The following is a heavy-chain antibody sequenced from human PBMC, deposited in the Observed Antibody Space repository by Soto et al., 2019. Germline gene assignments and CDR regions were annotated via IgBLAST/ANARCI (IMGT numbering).Heavy chain of an antibody. CDR3: AKDMFCSSSIYYYGIDV. D-gene: IGHD6-6*01. V-gene: IGHV3-43*01. J-gene: IGHJ6*02. CDR1: GFTFDDYT. CDR2: ISWDGGST. Sequence: PGGSLRLSCAASGFTFDDYTMHWVRQAPGKGLEWVSLISWDGGSTYYADSVKGRFTISRDNSKNSLYLQMNSLRTEDTALYYCAKDMFCSSSIYYYGIDVWGQGTTVTVS.